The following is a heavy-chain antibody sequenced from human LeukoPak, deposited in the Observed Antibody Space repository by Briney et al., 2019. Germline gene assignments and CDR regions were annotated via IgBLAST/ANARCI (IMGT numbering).Heavy chain of an antibody. CDR3: ARYEEITMIVHNAFDI. V-gene: IGHV1-18*01. CDR2: ISAYNGNT. J-gene: IGHJ3*02. Sequence: GASVKVSCKASGYTFTSYGISWVRQAPGQGLEWMGWISAYNGNTNYAQKLQGRVTMTTDTSTSTAYMELRSLRSDDTAVYYCARYEEITMIVHNAFDIWGQGTMVTVSS. CDR1: GYTFTSYG. D-gene: IGHD3-22*01.